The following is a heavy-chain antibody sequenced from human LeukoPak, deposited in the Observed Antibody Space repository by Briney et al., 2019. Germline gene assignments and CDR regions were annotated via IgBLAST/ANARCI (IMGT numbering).Heavy chain of an antibody. CDR2: IYYSGST. CDR3: QSRFLEWLLDY. D-gene: IGHD3-3*01. Sequence: SETLSLTCTVSGGSISSRTYYWGWIRQPPGKGLEWIGSIYYSGSTYYNPSLKSRVTISVDTSKNQFPLKLNSVTAADTAMYYCQSRFLEWLLDYWGQGTLVTVSS. CDR1: GGSISSRTYY. J-gene: IGHJ4*02. V-gene: IGHV4-39*01.